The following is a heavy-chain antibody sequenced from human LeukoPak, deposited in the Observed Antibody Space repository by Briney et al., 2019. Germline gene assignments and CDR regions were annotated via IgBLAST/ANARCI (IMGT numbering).Heavy chain of an antibody. Sequence: NPSETLSLTCTVSGGSISSTDYYWGWIRQPPGKWLEWIGTIYYSGSTYYNPSLKSRVTISVDTSKNQFSLSLSSVTAADTAVCYCARRRIGAVAGGFDFWGQGTLVTVSS. CDR1: GGSISSTDYY. V-gene: IGHV4-39*01. CDR2: IYYSGST. J-gene: IGHJ4*02. CDR3: ARRRIGAVAGGFDF. D-gene: IGHD6-19*01.